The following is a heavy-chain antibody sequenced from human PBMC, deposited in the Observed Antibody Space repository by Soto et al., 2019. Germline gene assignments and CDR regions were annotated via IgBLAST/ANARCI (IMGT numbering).Heavy chain of an antibody. Sequence: QVQLVQSGAEVKTPGSSVKVSCKASGGTFSSYAISWVRQAPGQGLEWMGGIIPIFGTANYAQKFQGRVTITADESTSTAYMELSSLRSEDTAVYYCARDQSRDSSGSVYYYGMDVWGQGTTVTVSS. CDR2: IIPIFGTA. J-gene: IGHJ6*02. CDR3: ARDQSRDSSGSVYYYGMDV. V-gene: IGHV1-69*01. CDR1: GGTFSSYA. D-gene: IGHD3-22*01.